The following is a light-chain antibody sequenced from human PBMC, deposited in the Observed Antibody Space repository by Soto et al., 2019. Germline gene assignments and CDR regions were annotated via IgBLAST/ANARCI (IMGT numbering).Light chain of an antibody. V-gene: IGKV1-9*01. CDR3: QQLNSYPRVT. J-gene: IGKJ4*01. CDR1: QGISSY. CDR2: AAS. Sequence: DIQLTQSPSFLSASVGDRVTITCRASQGISSYLAWYQQKPGKAPKLLIYAASTLHSGVPSRFSGSGSGTEFTLTISSLQPEDFATYYCQQLNSYPRVTFGAGTKVEIK.